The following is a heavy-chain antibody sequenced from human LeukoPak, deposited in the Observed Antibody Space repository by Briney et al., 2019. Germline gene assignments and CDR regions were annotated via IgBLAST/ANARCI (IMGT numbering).Heavy chain of an antibody. J-gene: IGHJ6*03. CDR1: GGSISSYY. CDR2: IYYSGST. CDR3: AKGPGYGHDYYYYMDV. Sequence: SETLSLTCTVSGGSISSYYWSWIRQPPGKGLEWIGYIYYSGSTNYNPSLKSRVTISVDTSKNQFSLKLSSVTAADTAVYYCAKGPGYGHDYYYYMDVWGKGTTVTVSS. V-gene: IGHV4-59*01. D-gene: IGHD5-18*01.